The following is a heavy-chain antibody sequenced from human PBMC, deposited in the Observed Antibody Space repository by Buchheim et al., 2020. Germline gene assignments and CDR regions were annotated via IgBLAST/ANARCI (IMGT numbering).Heavy chain of an antibody. CDR1: GFTFSNYV. V-gene: IGHV3-23*01. CDR3: VKGSSSSRPYYFDY. J-gene: IGHJ4*02. CDR2: LTGSSGDT. Sequence: EVQLLESGGALVQPGGSLRLSCAASGFTFSNYVMSWVRQAPGKGLEWISALTGSSGDTYSADSVTSRFTISRDNSGNTLYLQMNRLRADDAAIYYCVKGSSSSRPYYFDYWGQRTL. D-gene: IGHD6-6*01.